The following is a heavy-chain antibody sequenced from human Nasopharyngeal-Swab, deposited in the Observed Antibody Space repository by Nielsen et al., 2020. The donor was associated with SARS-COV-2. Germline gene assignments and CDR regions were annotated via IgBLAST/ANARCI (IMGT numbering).Heavy chain of an antibody. CDR2: IKSKTDGGTT. V-gene: IGHV3-15*01. D-gene: IGHD1-20*01. CDR1: GFTFSNAW. CDR3: TTGSITGDRGY. Sequence: GESLKISCAASGFTFSNAWMSWVRQAPGKGLEWVGRIKSKTDGGTTDYAAPVKGRFTISRDDSKNTLYLQMNSLKTEDTAVYYCTTGSITGDRGYWGQGTLVTVSS. J-gene: IGHJ4*02.